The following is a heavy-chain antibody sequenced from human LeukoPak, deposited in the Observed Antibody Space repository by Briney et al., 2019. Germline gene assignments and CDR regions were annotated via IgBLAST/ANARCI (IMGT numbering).Heavy chain of an antibody. CDR3: ARDLYGDYHIDY. Sequence: GGALRLSCASSGFTFSSYVMHWVRQAPGKGLEWVAVIWYDGSNKYYADCVNGRFTISRDNSKNTLYLQMNSLRAEDTAVYYCARDLYGDYHIDYWGQGTLVTVSS. CDR2: IWYDGSNK. V-gene: IGHV3-33*01. CDR1: GFTFSSYV. D-gene: IGHD4-17*01. J-gene: IGHJ4*02.